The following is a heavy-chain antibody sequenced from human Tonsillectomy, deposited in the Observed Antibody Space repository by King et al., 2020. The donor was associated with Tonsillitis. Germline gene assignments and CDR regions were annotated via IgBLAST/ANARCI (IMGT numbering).Heavy chain of an antibody. J-gene: IGHJ6*04. CDR1: GFSFSNYG. CDR2: IKRDGSEK. CDR3: ARDNTVSSLDV. V-gene: IGHV3-7*03. Sequence: VQLVESGGGLVQPGGSLRVSCAASGFSFSNYGMSGVRKAPGRGLEWVANIKRDGSEKYYVDSVKGRSTISRDNAKNSLYLQMNSLRAEDTAVYYCARDNTVSSLDVWGKGTTVTVSS. D-gene: IGHD4-11*01.